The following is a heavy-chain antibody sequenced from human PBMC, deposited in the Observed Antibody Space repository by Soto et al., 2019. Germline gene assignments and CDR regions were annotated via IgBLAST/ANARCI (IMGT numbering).Heavy chain of an antibody. V-gene: IGHV3-33*01. Sequence: GGSLRLSCAASGFTFSSYGMHWVRQALGKGLEWVAVIWYDGSNKYYADSVKGRFTISRDNSKNTLYLQMNSLRAEDTAVYYCASSGVTSDYGMDVWGQGTTVTVSS. CDR1: GFTFSSYG. J-gene: IGHJ6*02. D-gene: IGHD2-2*01. CDR3: ASSGVTSDYGMDV. CDR2: IWYDGSNK.